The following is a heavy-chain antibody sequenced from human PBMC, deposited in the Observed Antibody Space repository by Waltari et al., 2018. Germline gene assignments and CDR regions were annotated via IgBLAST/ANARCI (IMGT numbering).Heavy chain of an antibody. D-gene: IGHD1-26*01. CDR2: IKQDGSEK. J-gene: IGHJ4*02. CDR3: ARGVGAKGY. Sequence: EVQLVESGGGLVQPGGSLSLSCAASAFTFSSYWMGWVRQAPGKGVEWVANIKQDGSEKYYVDSVKGRFTISRDNAKNSLYLQMNSLRAEDSAVYYCARGVGAKGYWGQGTLVTVSS. V-gene: IGHV3-7*04. CDR1: AFTFSSYW.